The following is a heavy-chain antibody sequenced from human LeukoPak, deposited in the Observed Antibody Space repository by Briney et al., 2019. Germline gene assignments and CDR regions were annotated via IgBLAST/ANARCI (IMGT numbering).Heavy chain of an antibody. CDR2: IYPGDSRI. D-gene: IGHD6-13*01. J-gene: IGHJ5*02. Sequence: GESLKISCQGFGYRFTSYWIGWVRQMPGKGMEWMGVIYPGDSRIRYNPSFQGQVTISVDKSISTAYLQWVSLKASDTAMYYCACRDLTSTWSFPWGQGTLVTVSS. V-gene: IGHV5-51*01. CDR3: ACRDLTSTWSFP. CDR1: GYRFTSYW.